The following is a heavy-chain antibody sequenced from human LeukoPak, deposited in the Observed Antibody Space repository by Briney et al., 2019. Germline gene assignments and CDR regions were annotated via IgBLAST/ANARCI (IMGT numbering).Heavy chain of an antibody. Sequence: GGSLRLSCAASGFTFSNAWMSWVRQAPGKGLEWVGRIKSKTDGGTTDYAAPVKGRFTISRDDSKTTLYLQMNSLKTEDTAVYYCTTLMTTVTPPLDYWGQGTLVTVSS. CDR3: TTLMTTVTPPLDY. J-gene: IGHJ4*02. V-gene: IGHV3-15*01. CDR1: GFTFSNAW. D-gene: IGHD4-17*01. CDR2: IKSKTDGGTT.